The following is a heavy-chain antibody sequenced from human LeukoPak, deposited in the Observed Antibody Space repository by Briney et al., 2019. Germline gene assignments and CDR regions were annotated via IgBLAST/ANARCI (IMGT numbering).Heavy chain of an antibody. V-gene: IGHV3-7*01. J-gene: IGHJ6*02. CDR3: ARYYFGSGKHALDV. CDR2: IRHDGSQT. CDR1: GFTFSSFW. Sequence: GGSLRLSCAASGFTFSSFWMNWVRQAPGKGLEWVASIRHDGSQTYYVDSVKGRFTISRDNAKNSLYLQMNSLRAEDTAVYSCARYYFGSGKHALDVWGRGTTVTVSS. D-gene: IGHD3-10*01.